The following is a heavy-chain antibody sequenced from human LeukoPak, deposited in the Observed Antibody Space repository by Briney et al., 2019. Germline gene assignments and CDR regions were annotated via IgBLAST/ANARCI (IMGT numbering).Heavy chain of an antibody. CDR1: GYSFTSYW. CDR3: AISELLPYCFDN. Sequence: SGESLKISCKGAGYSFTSYWSGWVRQMPGKGLEWMGIIYPGDSDTRYSPSFQGQATISADKSISTAYLQWSSLKASDTAMYYCAISELLPYCFDNWGQGTLVTVSS. V-gene: IGHV5-51*01. CDR2: IYPGDSDT. D-gene: IGHD1-26*01. J-gene: IGHJ4*02.